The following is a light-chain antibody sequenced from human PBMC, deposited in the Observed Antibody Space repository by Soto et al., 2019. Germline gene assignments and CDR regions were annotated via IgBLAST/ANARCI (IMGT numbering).Light chain of an antibody. CDR1: QSVSSSF. CDR3: QQYGSSPEYT. V-gene: IGKV3-20*01. Sequence: EIVLTQSPGTLSLSPGERATLSCRASQSVSSSFLAWYQQQPGQAPRLLIYGASSRASGIPARFSGSGSGTDFPLTISRLEPEDVAVYYCQQYGSSPEYTFGQGTKLEIK. CDR2: GAS. J-gene: IGKJ2*01.